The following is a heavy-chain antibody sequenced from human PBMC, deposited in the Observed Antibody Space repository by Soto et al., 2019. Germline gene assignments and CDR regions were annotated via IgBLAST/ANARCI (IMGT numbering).Heavy chain of an antibody. Sequence: GGSLRLSCAASGFTFSSYAMSWVRQAPGKGLEWVSAISGSGGSTYYADSVKGRLTISRDNSKNTLYLQMNSLRAEDTAVYYCAKGTIRFSAGYYGMDVWGQGTTVTVSS. J-gene: IGHJ6*02. D-gene: IGHD3-3*01. CDR1: GFTFSSYA. CDR2: ISGSGGST. CDR3: AKGTIRFSAGYYGMDV. V-gene: IGHV3-23*01.